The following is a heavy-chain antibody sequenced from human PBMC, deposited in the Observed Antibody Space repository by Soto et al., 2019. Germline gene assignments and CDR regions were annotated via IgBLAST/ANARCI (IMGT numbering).Heavy chain of an antibody. Sequence: GGSLRLSCGASGFTFRSYSMNWVRQAPGKGLEWVSYISSSSSTIYYADSVKGRFTISRDNAKNSLYLQMNSLRAEDTAVYYCAKDPRIAGPGTYYFDYWGQGTLVTVSS. CDR3: AKDPRIAGPGTYYFDY. D-gene: IGHD6-13*01. V-gene: IGHV3-48*01. CDR1: GFTFRSYS. J-gene: IGHJ4*02. CDR2: ISSSSSTI.